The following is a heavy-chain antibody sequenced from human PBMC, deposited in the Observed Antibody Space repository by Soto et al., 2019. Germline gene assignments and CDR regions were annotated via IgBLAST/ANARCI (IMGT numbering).Heavy chain of an antibody. D-gene: IGHD1-20*01. CDR3: AKDAVPYNGKWDWFDT. CDR2: VGGGGTDT. CDR1: GFIFGDYA. V-gene: IGHV3-23*01. J-gene: IGHJ5*02. Sequence: QFFESGGDLVQPGGSLRVHCVASGFIFGDYAMSWVRQAPGKGLEWVSSVGGGGTDTYYAASVKGRFTISRDNSKSTLYVQMNNLSAEDTAVYYCAKDAVPYNGKWDWFDTWGQGTLVIVSS.